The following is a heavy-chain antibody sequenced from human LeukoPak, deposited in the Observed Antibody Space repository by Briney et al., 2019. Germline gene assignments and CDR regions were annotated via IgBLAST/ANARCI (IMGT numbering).Heavy chain of an antibody. CDR1: GFIFSNHA. Sequence: GRSPRLSCAASGFIFSNHAMHWVRQAPGKGLEWVALISSDGSKTYHADSVKGRFSISTDNSKTTLYLQLNSLRAKDTSVYYCARDSTYWYDSGSSGPHYFDYWGQGTLVTVSS. CDR3: ARDSTYWYDSGSSGPHYFDY. J-gene: IGHJ4*02. CDR2: ISSDGSKT. V-gene: IGHV3-30*01. D-gene: IGHD3-10*01.